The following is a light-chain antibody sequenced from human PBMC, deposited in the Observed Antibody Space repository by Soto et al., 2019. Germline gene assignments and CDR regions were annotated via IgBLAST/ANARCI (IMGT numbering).Light chain of an antibody. V-gene: IGKV3-15*01. CDR3: QQQGT. CDR1: QSVNSN. CDR2: GAS. J-gene: IGKJ2*01. Sequence: EIVMTQSPATLSVSPGERATLSCRASQSVNSNLAWYQQRPGQAPRLLIYGASTRATGLPARFSGSGSGTEYTLTISRLEPEDSAVYYCQQQGTFGQGTKLEIK.